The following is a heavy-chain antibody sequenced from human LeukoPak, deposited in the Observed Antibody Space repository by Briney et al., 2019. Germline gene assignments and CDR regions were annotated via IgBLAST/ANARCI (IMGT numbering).Heavy chain of an antibody. J-gene: IGHJ4*02. D-gene: IGHD1-26*01. Sequence: GGSLRLSCAASGFTFSSYSMSWVRQAPGKGLEWVSSISSSSSYIYYADSVKGRFTISRDNAKNSLYLQMNSLRAEDTAVYYCARVVGIYKSDDYWGQGTLVTVSS. V-gene: IGHV3-21*01. CDR1: GFTFSSYS. CDR3: ARVVGIYKSDDY. CDR2: ISSSSSYI.